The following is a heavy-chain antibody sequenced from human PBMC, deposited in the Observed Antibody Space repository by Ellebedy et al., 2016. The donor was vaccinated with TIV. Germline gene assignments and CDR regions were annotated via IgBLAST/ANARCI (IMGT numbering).Heavy chain of an antibody. CDR1: GFTFSSYA. D-gene: IGHD2-2*01. CDR3: VRKMYHRFDD. J-gene: IGHJ4*02. CDR2: TGGSGEST. V-gene: IGHV3-23*01. Sequence: GGSLRLSXAASGFTFSSYAMSWVRQAPGKGLEWVSGTGGSGESTYYADSVKGRFTISRDNSKNTLYLQMNSLRAEDSALYYCVRKMYHRFDDWGQGTLVTVSS.